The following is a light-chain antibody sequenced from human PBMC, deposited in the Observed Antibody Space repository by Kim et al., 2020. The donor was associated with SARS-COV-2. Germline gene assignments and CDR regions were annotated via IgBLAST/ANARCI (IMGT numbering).Light chain of an antibody. CDR1: QSVSSSY. CDR2: GAS. J-gene: IGKJ4*01. Sequence: LSPEERATLSCRASQSVSSSYLAWYQLKPGQAPRLLIYGASSRATGIPDRFSGSGSGTDFTLTISRVEPEDFAVYYCQQYGYSLSFGGGTKVDIK. V-gene: IGKV3-20*01. CDR3: QQYGYSLS.